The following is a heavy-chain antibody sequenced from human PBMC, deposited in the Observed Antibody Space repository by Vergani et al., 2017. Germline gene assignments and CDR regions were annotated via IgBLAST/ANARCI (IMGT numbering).Heavy chain of an antibody. CDR2: IYYSGST. Sequence: QVQLQESGPGLVKPSETLSLTCTVSGGSISSYYWSWIRQPPGKGLEWIGYIYYSGSTNSNPSLKSRVTISVDTSKNQFSLKLSSVTAADTAVYYCARFESVYNWNDGGYYYGMDVWGQGTTVTVSS. CDR1: GGSISSYY. V-gene: IGHV4-59*08. CDR3: ARFESVYNWNDGGYYYGMDV. J-gene: IGHJ6*02. D-gene: IGHD1-20*01.